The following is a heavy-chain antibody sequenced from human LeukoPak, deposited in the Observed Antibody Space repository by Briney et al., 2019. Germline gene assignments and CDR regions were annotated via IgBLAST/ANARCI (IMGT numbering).Heavy chain of an antibody. CDR2: ISTSSSHI. J-gene: IGHJ4*02. CDR1: GFTFSEYS. Sequence: GGSLRLSCAASGFTFSEYSMNWVRQAPGKGLEWVSFISTSSSHIYYGDSVKGRFTISRDNARNSVSLQMNSLRAEGTAVYYCARQVSGYGSGSFYFDYWGQGMLVTVSS. V-gene: IGHV3-21*01. D-gene: IGHD3-10*01. CDR3: ARQVSGYGSGSFYFDY.